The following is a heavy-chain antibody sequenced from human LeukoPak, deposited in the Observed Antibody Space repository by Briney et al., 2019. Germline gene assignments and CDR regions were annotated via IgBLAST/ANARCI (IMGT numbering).Heavy chain of an antibody. D-gene: IGHD3-10*01. J-gene: IGHJ3*02. CDR2: IYSNGGT. CDR1: GGSISSYY. Sequence: SETLSLTCTVSGGSISSYYWSWVRQPAGKGLEWIGRIYSNGGTNYNPSLKSRVTISVDTSKNQFSLKLSSVTAADTAVYYCARVYGSGSYYHDAFDIWGQGTMVTVSS. V-gene: IGHV4-4*07. CDR3: ARVYGSGSYYHDAFDI.